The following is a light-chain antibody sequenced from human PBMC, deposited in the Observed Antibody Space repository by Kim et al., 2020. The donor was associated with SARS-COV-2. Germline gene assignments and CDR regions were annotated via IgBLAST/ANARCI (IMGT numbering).Light chain of an antibody. V-gene: IGKV1-5*03. CDR1: QSISSW. J-gene: IGKJ4*02. Sequence: SVGDKVTMTCRASQSISSWLAWDQQKPGKAHKPLIYKASSLESGVPSRFSGSGSGTEFTLTINSLQLDDFATYYCQQYNNYSPLRIGGGTKVDIK. CDR2: KAS. CDR3: QQYNNYSPLR.